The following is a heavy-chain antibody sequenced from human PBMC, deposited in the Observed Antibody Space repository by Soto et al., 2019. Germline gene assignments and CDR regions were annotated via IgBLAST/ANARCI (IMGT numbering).Heavy chain of an antibody. J-gene: IGHJ6*02. V-gene: IGHV3-33*01. CDR3: AREEEGYYYYGMDV. CDR1: GFTFSSYG. CDR2: IWYDGSNK. Sequence: QVQLVESGGGVVQPGRSLRLSCAASGFTFSSYGMHWVRQAPGKGLEWVAVIWYDGSNKYYADSVKGRFTISRDNSKNTLYLQMNSLRAEDTAVYYCAREEEGYYYYGMDVWGQGTTVTVSS.